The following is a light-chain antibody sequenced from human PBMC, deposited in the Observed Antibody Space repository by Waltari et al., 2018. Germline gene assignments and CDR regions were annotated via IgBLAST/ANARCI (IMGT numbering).Light chain of an antibody. CDR3: RQATHWHALT. Sequence: DVVMTQSPLSLPVTRGQPASISCRSSQSLVHSDGNTYLNWFHQRPGQSPRRLIYKVSNRESGVPDRFVGSGSGTDFTLKISRVEAEDVGVYYCRQATHWHALTFGGGTKVEIK. J-gene: IGKJ4*01. CDR2: KVS. CDR1: QSLVHSDGNTY. V-gene: IGKV2-30*02.